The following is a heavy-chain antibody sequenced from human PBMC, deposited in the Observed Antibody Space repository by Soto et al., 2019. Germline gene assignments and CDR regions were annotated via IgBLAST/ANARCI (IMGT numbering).Heavy chain of an antibody. J-gene: IGHJ6*02. CDR1: GGTFSSYA. V-gene: IGHV1-69*06. D-gene: IGHD6-19*01. CDR2: IIPIFGTA. Sequence: ASVKVSCKASGGTFSSYAISWVRQAPGQGLEWMGGIIPIFGTANYAQKFRGRATITADKSTSTAYMELSSLRSEDTAVYYCATTMGYSSGWYVGSYYGMDVWGQGTTVTVSS. CDR3: ATTMGYSSGWYVGSYYGMDV.